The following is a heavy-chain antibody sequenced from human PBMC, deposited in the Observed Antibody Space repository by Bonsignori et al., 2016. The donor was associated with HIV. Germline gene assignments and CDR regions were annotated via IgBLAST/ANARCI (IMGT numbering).Heavy chain of an antibody. V-gene: IGHV4-38-2*01. CDR1: GYSISSGYY. Sequence: SETLSLTCAVSGYSISSGYYWGWIRQPPGKGLEWIGSIYHSGSTYYNPSLKSRVTISVDTSKNQFSLKLSSVTAADTAVYYCATLTGDTNWGQGTLVTVSS. J-gene: IGHJ4*02. CDR3: ATLTGDTN. CDR2: IYHSGST. D-gene: IGHD7-27*01.